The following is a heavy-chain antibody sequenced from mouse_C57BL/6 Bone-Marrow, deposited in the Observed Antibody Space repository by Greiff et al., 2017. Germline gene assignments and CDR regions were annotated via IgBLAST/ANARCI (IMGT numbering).Heavy chain of an antibody. CDR2: ISSGSSTI. Sequence: EVKVEESGGGLVKPGGSLKLSCAASGFTFSDYGMHWVRQAPEKGLEWVAYISSGSSTIYYADTVKGRFTISRDNAKNTLFLQMTSLRSEDTAMYYCARRSYYGSSYPYYFDYWGQGTTLTVSS. CDR3: ARRSYYGSSYPYYFDY. J-gene: IGHJ2*01. V-gene: IGHV5-17*01. CDR1: GFTFSDYG. D-gene: IGHD1-1*01.